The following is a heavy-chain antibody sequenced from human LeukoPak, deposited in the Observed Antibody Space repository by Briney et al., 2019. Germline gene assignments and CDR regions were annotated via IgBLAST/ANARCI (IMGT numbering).Heavy chain of an antibody. CDR3: ARRAVGNSHYYYMDV. CDR1: GYTVTRYY. V-gene: IGHV1-2*02. CDR2: INPNSGGT. J-gene: IGHJ6*03. D-gene: IGHD4-23*01. Sequence: ASVKVSCKASGYTVTRYYMHWVRQAPGQGREGMGWINPNSGGTNYAQKFQGRGTISRNTSITTAYMELSSLRSEDTAVYYCARRAVGNSHYYYMDVWGRGTMVTVSS.